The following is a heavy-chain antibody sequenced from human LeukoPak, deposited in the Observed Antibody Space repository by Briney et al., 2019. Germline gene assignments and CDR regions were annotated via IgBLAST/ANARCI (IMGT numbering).Heavy chain of an antibody. CDR1: GGSISSYY. Sequence: PSETLSLTCTVSGGSISSYYWSWIRQPPGKGLEWIGYIYYSGSTNYTPSLKSRVTISVDTSKNQFSLKLSSVTAAATAVYYCARDHCSSTSCYSDVFDYWGQGTLVTVSS. J-gene: IGHJ4*02. CDR2: IYYSGST. D-gene: IGHD2-2*02. V-gene: IGHV4-59*01. CDR3: ARDHCSSTSCYSDVFDY.